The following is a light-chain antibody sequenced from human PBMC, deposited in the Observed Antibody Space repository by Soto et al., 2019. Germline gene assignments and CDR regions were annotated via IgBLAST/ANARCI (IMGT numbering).Light chain of an antibody. CDR3: AAWDDSLNAYV. Sequence: QSALTQAPSVSGAPRQRVTISCSGSSSNIGNNGVNWYQQVPGKAPKLLIYYDDLKPSGVPKRFSGSKSGTSASLAISGLQSEDEADYYCAAWDDSLNAYVFGIGTKVTVL. V-gene: IGLV1-36*01. CDR1: SSNIGNNG. J-gene: IGLJ1*01. CDR2: YDD.